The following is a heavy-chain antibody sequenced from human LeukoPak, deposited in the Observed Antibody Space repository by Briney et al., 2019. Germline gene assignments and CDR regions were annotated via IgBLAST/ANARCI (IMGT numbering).Heavy chain of an antibody. CDR2: ISGTVGST. Sequence: GGSLRLSCAASGLTLSSYGMSWVRQAPGKGLEWVSAISGTVGSTYYADSVKGRFTISRDNSKNTLYLQMNSLRAEDTAVYLCAKRDTSGSYYFDYWGQGTLVTVSS. J-gene: IGHJ4*02. V-gene: IGHV3-23*01. D-gene: IGHD3-22*01. CDR3: AKRDTSGSYYFDY. CDR1: GLTLSSYG.